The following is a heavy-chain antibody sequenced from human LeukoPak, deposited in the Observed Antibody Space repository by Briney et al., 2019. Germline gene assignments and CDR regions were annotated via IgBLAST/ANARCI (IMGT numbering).Heavy chain of an antibody. CDR2: IIPIFVTA. CDR1: GGTFSSYA. CDR3: ARDAPSGFWSGYFVY. V-gene: IGHV1-69*05. Sequence: SVNVSRKASGGTFSSYAISWVRHARGQGLEWMGRIIPIFVTAHYAQKYQGRVTISTDESTSTAYMELISVRCEDTAVYYCARDAPSGFWSGYFVYWGQGTLVTVSS. D-gene: IGHD3-3*01. J-gene: IGHJ4*02.